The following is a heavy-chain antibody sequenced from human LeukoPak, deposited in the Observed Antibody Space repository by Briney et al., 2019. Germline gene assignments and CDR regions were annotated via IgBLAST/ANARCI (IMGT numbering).Heavy chain of an antibody. D-gene: IGHD3-10*01. V-gene: IGHV1-2*02. CDR3: ARGHVKGLLWFGESKGDCFDP. Sequence: ASVKVSCKASGYTFTSYYMHWVGQAPGQGLEGRGWINPNRGGTNYAQKFQGRVTMTRDTSISTAYMELSRLRSVNTAVYYCARGHVKGLLWFGESKGDCFDPWGQGTLVTVSS. CDR1: GYTFTSYY. J-gene: IGHJ5*02. CDR2: INPNRGGT.